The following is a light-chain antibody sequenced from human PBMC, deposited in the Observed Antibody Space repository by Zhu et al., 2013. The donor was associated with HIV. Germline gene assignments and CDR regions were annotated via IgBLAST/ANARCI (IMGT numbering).Light chain of an antibody. J-gene: IGKJ4*01. Sequence: IQLTQSPSSLSASVGDRITITCRASQDISNYLNWYQQKPGKAPKLLIYDASNLETGVPSRFSGSGSGTDFTFTISSLQPEDIATYYCQQYDNLPRLTFGGGTKVEIK. V-gene: IGKV1-33*01. CDR3: QQYDNLPRLT. CDR2: DAS. CDR1: QDISNY.